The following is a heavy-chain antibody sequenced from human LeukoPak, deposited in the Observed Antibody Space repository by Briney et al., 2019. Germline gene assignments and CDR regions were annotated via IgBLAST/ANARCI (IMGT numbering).Heavy chain of an antibody. CDR2: ISSSGSTI. V-gene: IGHV3-48*03. CDR3: AREKITTVTPFDY. CDR1: GFTFSSYE. Sequence: GGSLRLSCAASGFTFSSYEMNWVRQAPGKGLEWVSYISSSGSTIYYADSVKGRFTISRDNAKNSLYLQMNSLRAEDTAVYYCAREKITTVTPFDYWGQGTLVTVSS. D-gene: IGHD4-17*01. J-gene: IGHJ4*02.